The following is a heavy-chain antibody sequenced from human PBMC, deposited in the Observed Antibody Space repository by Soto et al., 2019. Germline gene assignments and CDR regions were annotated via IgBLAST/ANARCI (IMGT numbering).Heavy chain of an antibody. CDR2: IWYDGSNK. CDR3: ARDPRIAAAGPPLDY. CDR1: GFTFSSYG. V-gene: IGHV3-33*01. D-gene: IGHD6-13*01. J-gene: IGHJ4*02. Sequence: PGGSLRLSCAASGFTFSSYGMHWVRQAPGKGPEWVAVIWYDGSNKYYADSVKGRFTISRDNSKNTLYLQMNSLRAEDTAVYYCARDPRIAAAGPPLDYWGQGTLVTVSS.